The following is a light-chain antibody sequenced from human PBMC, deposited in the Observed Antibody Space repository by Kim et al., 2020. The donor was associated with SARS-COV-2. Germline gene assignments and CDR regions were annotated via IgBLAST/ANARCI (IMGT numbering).Light chain of an antibody. J-gene: IGKJ1*01. CDR1: QDIANY. CDR2: AAS. V-gene: IGKV1-27*01. CDR3: QKYDSAPWT. Sequence: EYVGDGVTITCRASQDIANYLAWYQQKPGKVPKLLVYAASALKSGVPSRFSGNRSGTDFTLTISNLQPEDVATYYCQKYDSAPWTFGQGTKVDIK.